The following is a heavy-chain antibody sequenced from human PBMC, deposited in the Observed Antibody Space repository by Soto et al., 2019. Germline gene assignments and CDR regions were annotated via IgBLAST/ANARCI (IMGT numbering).Heavy chain of an antibody. D-gene: IGHD2-2*01. CDR1: GGTFSSYA. CDR3: ARHVPAAGYYYGMDV. Sequence: QVQLVQSGAEVKKPGSSVKVSCKASGGTFSSYAITWVRQAPGQGLEWMGGIIPIFGTANYAQKFQGRVTITAGASTSTAYMALSSLRSEDTAVYYCARHVPAAGYYYGMDVWGHGTTVTVSS. CDR2: IIPIFGTA. V-gene: IGHV1-69*12. J-gene: IGHJ6*02.